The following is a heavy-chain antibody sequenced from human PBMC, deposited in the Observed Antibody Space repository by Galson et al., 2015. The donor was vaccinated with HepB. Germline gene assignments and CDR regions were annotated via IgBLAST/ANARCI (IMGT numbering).Heavy chain of an antibody. Sequence: ETLSLTCAVYGGSFSGYYWSWIRQPPGKGLEWIGETNHSGSTNYNPSLKSRVTISVDTSKNQFSLKLSSVTAADTAVYYCARQLRYNYDILTGPLHWFDPWGQGTLVTVSS. V-gene: IGHV4-34*01. D-gene: IGHD3-9*01. CDR1: GGSFSGYY. CDR3: ARQLRYNYDILTGPLHWFDP. CDR2: TNHSGST. J-gene: IGHJ5*02.